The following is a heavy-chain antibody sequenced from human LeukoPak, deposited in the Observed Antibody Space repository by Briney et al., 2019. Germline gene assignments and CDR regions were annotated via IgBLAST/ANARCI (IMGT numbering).Heavy chain of an antibody. Sequence: GGSLRLSCAVTGFTLSNYCMNWVRQAPGKGLEWVSYISSSSRTVYYADSAKGRFTISRDNAQNSLYLQMNSLRAEDTAVYYCARDRDSSGWYYFDYWGQGTLVTVSS. D-gene: IGHD6-19*01. CDR3: ARDRDSSGWYYFDY. V-gene: IGHV3-48*01. CDR2: ISSSSRTV. J-gene: IGHJ4*02. CDR1: GFTLSNYC.